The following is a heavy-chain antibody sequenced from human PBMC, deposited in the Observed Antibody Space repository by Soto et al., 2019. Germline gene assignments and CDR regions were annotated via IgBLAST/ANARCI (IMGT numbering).Heavy chain of an antibody. CDR3: ARDGPGDDSSGYLGC. J-gene: IGHJ4*02. D-gene: IGHD3-22*01. Sequence: EVQLVESGGGLVKPGGSLRLSCAASGFTVSNNYMSWVRKAPGKGLERVSVIYSGGSTYYADSVKGRFPISRDNSKNTLYLQMNSLRAEDTAVYYCARDGPGDDSSGYLGCWGQGTLVTVSS. CDR2: IYSGGST. CDR1: GFTVSNNY. V-gene: IGHV3-66*01.